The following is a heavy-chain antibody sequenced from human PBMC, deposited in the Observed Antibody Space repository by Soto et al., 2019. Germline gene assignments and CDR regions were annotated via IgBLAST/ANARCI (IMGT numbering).Heavy chain of an antibody. D-gene: IGHD2-2*01. CDR1: GGSMSSHY. CDR2: ISCSGST. V-gene: IGHV4-59*11. J-gene: IGHJ4*02. Sequence: SETLSLTCTVSGGSMSSHYWTWLRQSPGKGLEWIGYISCSGSTYYNPSLKSRVSISADTSKNQFSLRMNSMIATDTAVYYCARADPAASVGYWGQGTLVTVSS. CDR3: ARADPAASVGY.